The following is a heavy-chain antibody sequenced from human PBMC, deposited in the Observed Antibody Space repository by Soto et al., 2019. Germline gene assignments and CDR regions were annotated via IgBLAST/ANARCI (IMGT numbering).Heavy chain of an antibody. J-gene: IGHJ6*02. CDR2: IYYSGST. D-gene: IGHD3-10*01. Sequence: PSETLSLTXTVSGGSISSYYWSWIRQPPGKGLEWIGYIYYSGSTNYNPSLKSRVTISVDTSKNQFSLKLSSVTAADTAVYYCASKRGNGMDVWGQGTTVTVSS. V-gene: IGHV4-59*01. CDR3: ASKRGNGMDV. CDR1: GGSISSYY.